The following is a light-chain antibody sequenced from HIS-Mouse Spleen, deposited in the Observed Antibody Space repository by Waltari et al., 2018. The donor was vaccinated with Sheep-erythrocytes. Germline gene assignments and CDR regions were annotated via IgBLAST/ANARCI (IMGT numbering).Light chain of an antibody. CDR1: KLGDKY. CDR2: QDS. CDR3: QAWDSITAV. J-gene: IGLJ2*01. Sequence: SYELTQPPSVSVSPGQTASITCSGDKLGDKYACWYQQKPGQSPVLVIYQDSKRPSGLPERFSGSNSGNTAALTISGTQAMDEADYYCQAWDSITAVFGGGTKLTVL. V-gene: IGLV3-1*01.